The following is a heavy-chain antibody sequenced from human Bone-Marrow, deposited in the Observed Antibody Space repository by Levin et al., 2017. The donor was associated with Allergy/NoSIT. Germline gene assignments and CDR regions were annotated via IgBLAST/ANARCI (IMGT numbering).Heavy chain of an antibody. CDR2: VNYHGGNL. J-gene: IGHJ4*02. Sequence: QTGGSLRLSCVASGFTFSKFDMAWVRQAPGKGLEWVATVNYHGGNLFYADSVDGRFTVSRDNSKNTVFLQMNSLRAEDAAVYFCTQVLKDDAGWTVGFDYWGQGTLLSVSS. CDR3: TQVLKDDAGWTVGFDY. D-gene: IGHD6-19*01. V-gene: IGHV3-23*01. CDR1: GFTFSKFD.